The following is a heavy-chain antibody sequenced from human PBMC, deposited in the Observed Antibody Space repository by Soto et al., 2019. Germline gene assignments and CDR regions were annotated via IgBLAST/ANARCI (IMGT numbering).Heavy chain of an antibody. Sequence: ASVKVSCKVSGYTLTELSMHWVRQAPGKGLEWMGGFDPEDGETIYAQKFQGRVTMTEDTSTDTAYMELSSLRSEDTAVYYCATDAHGYSRQEGYFYYWGQGSLVTVSS. CDR2: FDPEDGET. D-gene: IGHD1-26*01. CDR3: ATDAHGYSRQEGYFYY. J-gene: IGHJ4*02. CDR1: GYTLTELS. V-gene: IGHV1-24*01.